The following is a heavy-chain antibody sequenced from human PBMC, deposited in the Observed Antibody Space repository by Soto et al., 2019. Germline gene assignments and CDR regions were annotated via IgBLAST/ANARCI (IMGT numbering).Heavy chain of an antibody. CDR1: GGSIISSSYY. J-gene: IGHJ4*02. Sequence: QLQLQESGPGLVKPSETLSLTCTVPGGSIISSSYYWGWIRQPPGKGLEWMGSVYYSGNTNYNPSLKIRXPISVDTSKSQFSLTLSSVTASDTAVYYCARQSKAARHLDYWGQGTLVTVSS. V-gene: IGHV4-39*01. CDR3: ARQSKAARHLDY. D-gene: IGHD6-6*01. CDR2: VYYSGNT.